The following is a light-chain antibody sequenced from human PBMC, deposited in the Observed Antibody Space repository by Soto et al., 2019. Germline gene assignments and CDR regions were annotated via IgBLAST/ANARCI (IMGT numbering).Light chain of an antibody. V-gene: IGLV1-51*02. J-gene: IGLJ1*01. Sequence: QSVLTQPPSVSAAPGQKVTISCSGSSSNIGDNYVSWYQQIPGTAPKLLLYENNKRPSEIPDRFSGSKSGTSATLGITGLQTGDEAEYYCGTWDSSLDGHVFGTGTKVTVL. CDR3: GTWDSSLDGHV. CDR1: SSNIGDNY. CDR2: ENN.